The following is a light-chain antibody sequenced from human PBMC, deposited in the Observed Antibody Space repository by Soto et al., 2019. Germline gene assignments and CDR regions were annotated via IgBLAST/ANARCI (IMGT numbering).Light chain of an antibody. CDR2: DVS. V-gene: IGLV2-14*01. CDR3: SSYTSSSTLYV. CDR1: SSDAGGYNY. J-gene: IGLJ1*01. Sequence: QSALTQPASVSGSPGQSITISCTGTSSDAGGYNYVSWYQQHPGKAPKLMIYDVSNRPSGVSNRFSGSNSGNTASLTISGLQAEDEADYYCSSYTSSSTLYVFGTGTKLTVL.